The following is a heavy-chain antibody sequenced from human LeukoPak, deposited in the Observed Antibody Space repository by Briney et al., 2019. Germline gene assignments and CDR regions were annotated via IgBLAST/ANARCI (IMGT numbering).Heavy chain of an antibody. Sequence: GGSLRLSCAASGFTVSSNYMSWVRQAPGKGLEWVSVIYSGGSTYYADSVKGRFTISRDNSKNTLYLQMNSLRAEDTAVYYCAKGDGELLQNLDYWGQGTLVTVSS. CDR2: IYSGGST. CDR1: GFTVSSNY. D-gene: IGHD3-10*01. CDR3: AKGDGELLQNLDY. V-gene: IGHV3-53*01. J-gene: IGHJ4*02.